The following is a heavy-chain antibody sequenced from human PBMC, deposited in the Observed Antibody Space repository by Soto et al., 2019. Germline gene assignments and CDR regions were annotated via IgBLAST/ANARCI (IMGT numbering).Heavy chain of an antibody. D-gene: IGHD5-12*01. Sequence: SVKVSCKVSGGTFSSYAISWVRQAPGQGLEWMGGINPIFGTANYAQKFQGRVTITEDESTSTAYMELSSLRSEDTAVYYCARDNGRDGYNPLDYRGQGTLVTVSS. V-gene: IGHV1-69*13. CDR3: ARDNGRDGYNPLDY. J-gene: IGHJ4*02. CDR1: GGTFSSYA. CDR2: INPIFGTA.